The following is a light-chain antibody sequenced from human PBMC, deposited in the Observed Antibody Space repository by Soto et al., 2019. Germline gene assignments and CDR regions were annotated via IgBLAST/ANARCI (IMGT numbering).Light chain of an antibody. CDR1: QSVSSSY. J-gene: IGKJ3*01. CDR3: QQYGSSPRGFT. Sequence: EIVLTQSPGTLSLSPGERATLSCRASQSVSSSYLAWYQQKPGQAPRLLIYGASSRATGIPDRFSRSGSGTDFTLTISRLEPEDFAVYYCQQYGSSPRGFTFGPGTKVDIK. V-gene: IGKV3-20*01. CDR2: GAS.